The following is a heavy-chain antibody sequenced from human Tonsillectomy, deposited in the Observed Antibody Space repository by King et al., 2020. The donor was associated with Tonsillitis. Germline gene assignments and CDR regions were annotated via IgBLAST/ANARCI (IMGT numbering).Heavy chain of an antibody. J-gene: IGHJ3*01. D-gene: IGHD6-19*01. CDR1: GFTFDDYA. V-gene: IGHV3-9*01. CDR3: VKDSQGLVLLGAFDF. CDR2: ISWNSGSI. Sequence: QLVQSGGGLVQPGRSLRISCAASGFTFDDYAMHWVRQAPGKGLEWVSGISWNSGSIAYADSVKGRFTISRDSAKNSLYLQMNSLRAEDTALYHCVKDSQGLVLLGAFDFWGQGTMVTVSS.